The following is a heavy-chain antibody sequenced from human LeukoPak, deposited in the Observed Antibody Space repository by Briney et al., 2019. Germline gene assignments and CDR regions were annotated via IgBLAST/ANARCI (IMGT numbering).Heavy chain of an antibody. D-gene: IGHD3-10*01. J-gene: IGHJ3*02. CDR1: GGSISTSDYY. CDR3: ARQRGWGNWAFDI. Sequence: PSETLSLSCSVSGGSISTSDYYWGWIRQPPGKGLEWIATIYYSGKTYYNPSLKSRVTISVDTSNNQFSLRLRSVTAADTTVYYSARQRGWGNWAFDIWRQGTVVTVSS. CDR2: IYYSGKT. V-gene: IGHV4-39*01.